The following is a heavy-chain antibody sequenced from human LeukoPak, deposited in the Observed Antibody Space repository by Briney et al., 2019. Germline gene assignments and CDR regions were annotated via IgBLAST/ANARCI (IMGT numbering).Heavy chain of an antibody. CDR3: ATSLLGATFDT. CDR2: LSTDTTYM. D-gene: IGHD2-15*01. V-gene: IGHV3-21*01. J-gene: IGHJ3*02. Sequence: GGSLRLSCSASGFTFSSYSMSWVRQAPGKGLEWVSSLSTDTTYMSYADSVKGRFSISGDNAKQSLYLQMNSLRAEDTAVYYCATSLLGATFDTWGQGTMVTVSS. CDR1: GFTFSSYS.